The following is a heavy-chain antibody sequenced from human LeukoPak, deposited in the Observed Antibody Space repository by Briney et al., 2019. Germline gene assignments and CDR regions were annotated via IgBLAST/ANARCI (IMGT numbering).Heavy chain of an antibody. Sequence: GASVKVSCKASGYTFTSYDINWVRQATGQGLEWMGWMDPNSGNTGYAQKVQGRVTITRNTSISTAYMELSSLRSEDTAVYYCARGHKATGVGFDYWGQGTLVTASS. CDR2: MDPNSGNT. CDR1: GYTFTSYD. CDR3: ARGHKATGVGFDY. J-gene: IGHJ4*02. V-gene: IGHV1-8*03. D-gene: IGHD7-27*01.